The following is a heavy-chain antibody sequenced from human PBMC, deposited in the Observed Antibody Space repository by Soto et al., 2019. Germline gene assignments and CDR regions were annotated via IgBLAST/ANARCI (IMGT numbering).Heavy chain of an antibody. CDR2: ISYDGSNK. Sequence: QVQLVESGGGVVQPGRSLRLSCAASGFTFSSYAMHWVRQAPGKGLEWVAVISYDGSNKYYADSVKGRFTISRDNSKNTLYLHMTTLRAEDTSVYYCARDKRLDYYDSSGYLDYWGQGTLVTVSS. CDR3: ARDKRLDYYDSSGYLDY. V-gene: IGHV3-30-3*01. J-gene: IGHJ4*02. D-gene: IGHD3-22*01. CDR1: GFTFSSYA.